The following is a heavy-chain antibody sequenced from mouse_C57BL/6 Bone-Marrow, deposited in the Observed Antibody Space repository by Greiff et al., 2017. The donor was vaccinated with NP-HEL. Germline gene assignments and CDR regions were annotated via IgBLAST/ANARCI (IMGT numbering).Heavy chain of an antibody. CDR2: IHPNSGST. CDR1: GYTFTSYW. V-gene: IGHV1-64*01. D-gene: IGHD1-1*01. CDR3: ARTQFYYYGSSPFAY. Sequence: QVQLQQPGAELVKPGASVKLSCKASGYTFTSYWMHWVKQRPGQGLEWIGMIHPNSGSTNYNEKFKSQATLTVDKSSSTAYMQLSSLTSEDSAVYYCARTQFYYYGSSPFAYWGQGTLVTVSA. J-gene: IGHJ3*01.